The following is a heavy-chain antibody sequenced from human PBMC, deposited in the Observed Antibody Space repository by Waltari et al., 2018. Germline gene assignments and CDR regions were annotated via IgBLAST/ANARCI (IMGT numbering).Heavy chain of an antibody. CDR3: ARDRGRGLYLDS. Sequence: QLQLQQSGPGLVKPSESLSLTCGVSGDSVSNYYWWSWVRQSPGKGLEWIGQIHGSGKTNYNPSLESRVTVSMDTSNNQFSLKLTSPTAADTAVYYWARDRGRGLYLDSWGQGTLVTVSP. D-gene: IGHD1-26*01. CDR2: IHGSGKT. CDR1: GDSVSNYYW. V-gene: IGHV4-4*02. J-gene: IGHJ4*02.